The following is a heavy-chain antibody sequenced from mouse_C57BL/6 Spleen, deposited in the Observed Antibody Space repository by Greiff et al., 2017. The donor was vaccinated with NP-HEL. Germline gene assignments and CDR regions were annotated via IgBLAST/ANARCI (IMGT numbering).Heavy chain of an antibody. CDR2: IYPGDGDT. D-gene: IGHD1-1*01. J-gene: IGHJ3*01. V-gene: IGHV1-80*01. Sequence: QVHVKQSGAELVKPGASVKISCKASGYAFSSYWMNWVKQRPGKGLEWIGQIYPGDGDTNYNGKFKGKATLTADKSSSTAYMQLSSLTSEDSAVYFCARRDYYGSSYGFAYWGQGTLVTVSA. CDR1: GYAFSSYW. CDR3: ARRDYYGSSYGFAY.